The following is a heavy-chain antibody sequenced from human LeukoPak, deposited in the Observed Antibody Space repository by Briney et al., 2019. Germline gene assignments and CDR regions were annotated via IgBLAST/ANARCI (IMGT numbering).Heavy chain of an antibody. CDR2: IYSDGTI. V-gene: IGHV3-66*01. CDR1: GFTVSNND. D-gene: IGHD1-26*01. CDR3: AKSYSGSYYNGFDY. J-gene: IGHJ4*02. Sequence: PGGSLRLSCAASGFTVSNNDMSWVRQAPGKGLEWVSVIYSDGTIYYADSVKGRFTISRDNSKNTLYLQMNSLRAEDTAVYYCAKSYSGSYYNGFDYWGQGTLVTVSS.